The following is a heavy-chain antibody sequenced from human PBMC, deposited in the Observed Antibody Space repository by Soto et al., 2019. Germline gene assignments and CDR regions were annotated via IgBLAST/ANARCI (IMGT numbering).Heavy chain of an antibody. CDR1: GGSISRGGYS. CDR3: AREDYRGSSYPGY. D-gene: IGHD1-26*01. J-gene: IGHJ4*02. V-gene: IGHV4-30-2*01. Sequence: SETLSRTGVVSGGSISRGGYSGSWIRFPPGKGVECIGYVYHSGGPNYNPSLKSRVTISVERSKNQVSLKLSSVTAADTAVYYCAREDYRGSSYPGYWGQRTLVTDSS. CDR2: VYHSGGP.